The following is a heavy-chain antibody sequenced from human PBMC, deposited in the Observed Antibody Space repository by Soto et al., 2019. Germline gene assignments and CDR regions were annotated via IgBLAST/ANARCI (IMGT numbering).Heavy chain of an antibody. CDR2: IYYSGST. J-gene: IGHJ4*02. D-gene: IGHD4-17*01. CDR3: ARASDDYGDYEGYFDY. CDR1: GGSISSYY. V-gene: IGHV4-59*01. Sequence: SETLSLTCTVSGGSISSYYWSWIRQPPGKGLEWIGYIYYSGSTNYNPSLKSRVTISVDTSKNQFSLKLSSVTAADTAVYYCARASDDYGDYEGYFDYWGQGTLVTVSS.